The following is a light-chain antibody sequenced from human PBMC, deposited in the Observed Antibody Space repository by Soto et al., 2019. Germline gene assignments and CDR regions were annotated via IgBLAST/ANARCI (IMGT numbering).Light chain of an antibody. CDR2: DTS. CDR3: QQRSNWPRT. V-gene: IGKV3-15*01. Sequence: EIVMTPSPATLSVSPGERATLSCRASQSVSNKLAWYQHKPGQAPRVLIYDTSTRAAGIPARFSGSGSGTDFTLTISRLEPEDFAVYYCQQRSNWPRTFGQGTKVDIK. CDR1: QSVSNK. J-gene: IGKJ1*01.